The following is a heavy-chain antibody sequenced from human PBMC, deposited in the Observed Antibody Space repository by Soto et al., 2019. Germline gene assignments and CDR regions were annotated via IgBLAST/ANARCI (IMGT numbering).Heavy chain of an antibody. CDR1: GFTFDDYA. CDR3: AKAYGVDYYGSGSYWIDY. CDR2: ISWNSGSI. Sequence: SLRLSCAASGFTFDDYAMHWVRQAPGKGLEWVSGISWNSGSIGYADSVKGRFTISRDNAKNSLYLQMNSLRAEDTALYYCAKAYGVDYYGSGSYWIDYWGQGTLVTVSS. D-gene: IGHD3-10*01. J-gene: IGHJ4*02. V-gene: IGHV3-9*01.